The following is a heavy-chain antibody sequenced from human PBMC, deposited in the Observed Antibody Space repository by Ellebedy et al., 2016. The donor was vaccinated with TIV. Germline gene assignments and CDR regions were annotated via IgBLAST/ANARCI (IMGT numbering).Heavy chain of an antibody. CDR3: ARGRNYGGNSLSFAFDI. CDR2: IYHSGST. J-gene: IGHJ3*02. CDR1: GGSISSGGYY. D-gene: IGHD4-23*01. Sequence: SETLSLTCTVSGGSISSGGYYWSWIRQPPGKGLEWIGEIYHSGSTYYNPSLKSRVTISVDTSKNQFSLKLSSVTAADTAVYYCARGRNYGGNSLSFAFDIWGQGTMVTVSS. V-gene: IGHV4-39*07.